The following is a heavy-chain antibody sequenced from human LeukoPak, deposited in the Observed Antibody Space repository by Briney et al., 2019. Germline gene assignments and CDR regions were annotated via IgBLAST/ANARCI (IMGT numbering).Heavy chain of an antibody. D-gene: IGHD5-12*01. J-gene: IGHJ4*02. V-gene: IGHV3-74*01. CDR1: GYPFSSYW. Sequence: PGGSLRLSCAGSGYPFSSYWMHWLGQVPGKGLVWVSRINEGGSSTSYAESVRGRFTISRDNAKNTLYLQMISLGAEDTSVYDCTRDTFGARGSWGQGTLVTVSS. CDR2: INEGGSST. CDR3: TRDTFGARGS.